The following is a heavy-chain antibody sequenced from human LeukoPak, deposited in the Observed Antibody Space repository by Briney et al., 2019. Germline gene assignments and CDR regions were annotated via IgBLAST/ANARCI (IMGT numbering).Heavy chain of an antibody. D-gene: IGHD6-6*01. V-gene: IGHV4-34*01. CDR3: ARGRAGLRIAARPFDY. CDR1: GGSFSGYY. Sequence: PSETLSLTCAVYGGSFSGYYWSWIRQPPGKGLEWIGEINHGGSTNYNPSLKSRVTISVDTSKNQFSLKLSSVTAADTAVYYCARGRAGLRIAARPFDYWGQGTLVTVSS. J-gene: IGHJ4*02. CDR2: INHGGST.